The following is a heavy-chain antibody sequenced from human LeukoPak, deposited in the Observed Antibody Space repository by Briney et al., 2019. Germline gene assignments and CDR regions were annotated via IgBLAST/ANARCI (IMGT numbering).Heavy chain of an antibody. CDR1: GYTFSNYG. Sequence: ASVKVSRKASGYTFSNYGISWVRQAPGQGLEWLGWISAYNGNTHYAQKLQGRVTLTTDTSTSTAYMEVRSLRSDDTAVYFCARVVPDYYDSSGYPLFFDYWGQGTLVTVSS. J-gene: IGHJ4*02. CDR2: ISAYNGNT. D-gene: IGHD3-22*01. CDR3: ARVVPDYYDSSGYPLFFDY. V-gene: IGHV1-18*01.